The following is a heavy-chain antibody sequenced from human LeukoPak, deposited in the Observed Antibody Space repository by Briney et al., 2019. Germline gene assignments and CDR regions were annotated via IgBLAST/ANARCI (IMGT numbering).Heavy chain of an antibody. CDR2: ISGGSGST. CDR3: AKHRFESGGYHSTD. CDR1: GFTFSSYA. Sequence: GGSLRLSCAASGFTFSSYAMSWVRQAPGEGLAWVSTISGGSGSTYCADSVKGRFTISRDNSKNTLYLQMNSLRDEDTAVYYCAKHRFESGGYHSTDWGQGTLVTVSS. D-gene: IGHD3-22*01. V-gene: IGHV3-23*01. J-gene: IGHJ4*02.